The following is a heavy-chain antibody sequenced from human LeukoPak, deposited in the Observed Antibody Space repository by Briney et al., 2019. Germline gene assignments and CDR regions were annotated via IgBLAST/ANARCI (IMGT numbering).Heavy chain of an antibody. CDR2: IYYSGST. CDR1: GGSISGYY. Sequence: SETPSLTCTVSGGSISGYYWSWVRQSPGKGLEYIGYIYYSGSTNHNPSLKSRVTISVDTSKNQFSLKLSSVTAADTAVYYCARASTVVTHAFDIWGQGTMVTVSS. J-gene: IGHJ3*02. D-gene: IGHD4-23*01. CDR3: ARASTVVTHAFDI. V-gene: IGHV4-59*01.